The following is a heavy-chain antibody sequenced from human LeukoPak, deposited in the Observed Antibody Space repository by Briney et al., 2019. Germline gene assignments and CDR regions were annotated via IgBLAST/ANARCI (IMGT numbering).Heavy chain of an antibody. J-gene: IGHJ6*02. CDR1: GGSISSGGYY. V-gene: IGHV4-31*03. CDR2: IYYSGST. D-gene: IGHD6-13*01. Sequence: PQTLSLTCTVSGGSISSGGYYWSWIRQHPGRGLEWIGYIYYSGSTYYNPSLKSRVTISVDTSKNQFSLKLSSVTAADTAVYYCARSDVPDSSWLLPPLGYYYGMDVWGQGTTVTVSS. CDR3: ARSDVPDSSWLLPPLGYYYGMDV.